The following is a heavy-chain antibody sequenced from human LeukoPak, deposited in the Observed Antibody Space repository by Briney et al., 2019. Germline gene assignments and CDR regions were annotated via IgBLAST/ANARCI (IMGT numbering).Heavy chain of an antibody. CDR3: ARNTAMVKSYYYYGMDV. CDR2: ISYDGSNK. D-gene: IGHD5-18*01. V-gene: IGHV3-30-3*01. J-gene: IGHJ6*02. Sequence: GGSLRLSCAASGFTFSSYAMHWVRQAPGKGLEWGAVISYDGSNKYYADSVKGRFTISRDNSKNTLYLQMNSLRAEDTAVYYCARNTAMVKSYYYYGMDVWGQGTTVTVSS. CDR1: GFTFSSYA.